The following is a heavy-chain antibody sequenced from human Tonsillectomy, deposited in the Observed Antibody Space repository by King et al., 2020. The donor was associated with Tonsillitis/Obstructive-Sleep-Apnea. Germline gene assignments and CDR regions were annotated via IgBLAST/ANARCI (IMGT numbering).Heavy chain of an antibody. J-gene: IGHJ4*02. D-gene: IGHD3-3*01. CDR3: TRSSPGITIFGVEY. CDR1: GFTFGDYA. CDR2: IRSKAYGGTT. Sequence: VQLVESGGGLVQPGRSLRLSCTASGFTFGDYAMSWVRQAPGKGLEWVGCIRSKAYGGTTEYAASVKGRFTISRDDSNSIAYLQMNSLKTEDTAVYYCTRSSPGITIFGVEYWGQGTLVTVSS. V-gene: IGHV3-49*04.